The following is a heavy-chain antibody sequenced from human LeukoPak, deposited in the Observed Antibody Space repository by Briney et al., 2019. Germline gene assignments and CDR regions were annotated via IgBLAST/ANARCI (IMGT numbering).Heavy chain of an antibody. J-gene: IGHJ4*02. CDR2: IYSTGST. CDR1: GGSISFYY. V-gene: IGHV4-4*07. D-gene: IGHD6-19*01. Sequence: PSETLSLTCTVSGGSISFYYWSWIRQPAGKGLEWIGRIYSTGSTNYNPSLKSRVTMSVDTSKNQFSLKLSSVTAADTAVYYCARVDGIAVADEGYFDYWGQGTLVTVSS. CDR3: ARVDGIAVADEGYFDY.